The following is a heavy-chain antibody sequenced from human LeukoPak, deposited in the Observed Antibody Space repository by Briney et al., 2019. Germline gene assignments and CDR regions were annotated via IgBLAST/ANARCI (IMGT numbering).Heavy chain of an antibody. Sequence: ASVKVSCKASGYTFTSYDINWVRQATGQGLEWMGWMNPNSGNTGYAQKFQGRVTITRNTSISTAYMELSSLRSEDTAVYDCARGIITTYYYYMDVWGKGTTVTVSS. J-gene: IGHJ6*03. CDR3: ARGIITTYYYYMDV. V-gene: IGHV1-8*03. D-gene: IGHD3-3*01. CDR2: MNPNSGNT. CDR1: GYTFTSYD.